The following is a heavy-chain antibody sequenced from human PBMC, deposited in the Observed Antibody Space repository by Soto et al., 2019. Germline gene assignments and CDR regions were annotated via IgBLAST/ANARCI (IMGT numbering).Heavy chain of an antibody. CDR2: IYYSGST. CDR1: GGSISSGGYY. V-gene: IGHV4-31*03. J-gene: IGHJ6*02. D-gene: IGHD3-10*01. Sequence: SETLSLTCTVSGGSISSGGYYWSWIRQHPGKGLEWIGYIYYSGSTYYNPSLKSRVTISVDTSKNQFSLKLSSVTAADTAVYYCARDFTMFRGANIEGRGMDVWGQGTTVTVSS. CDR3: ARDFTMFRGANIEGRGMDV.